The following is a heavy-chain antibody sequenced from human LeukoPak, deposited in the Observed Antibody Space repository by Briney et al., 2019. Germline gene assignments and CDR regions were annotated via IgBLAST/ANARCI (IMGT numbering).Heavy chain of an antibody. Sequence: PGGSLRLSCTASGFAFSTYFTHWVRQAPGKGLEYVSSIGADGTDIYYANSVNGRFTISRDNSKNTLYLQMGSLRPEDMAIYYCARELPSSGYFDYWGQGTLVTVSS. J-gene: IGHJ4*02. CDR2: IGADGTDI. CDR1: GFAFSTYF. D-gene: IGHD3-22*01. CDR3: ARELPSSGYFDY. V-gene: IGHV3-64*01.